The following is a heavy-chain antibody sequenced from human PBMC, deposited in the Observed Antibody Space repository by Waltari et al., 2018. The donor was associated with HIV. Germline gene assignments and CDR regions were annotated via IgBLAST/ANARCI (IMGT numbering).Heavy chain of an antibody. CDR2: ISYDGSKK. Sequence: QVHLVESGGGVVQPGRSLRLTCAASGLIFSDHDMHWVRQAPVKGLELVAMISYDGSKKQYVDSVKGRFTISRDNSNNTLYRQMNSLITEDTAVYYCARDSYASGSYGLIDFWGQGTLVTVSS. CDR1: GLIFSDHD. D-gene: IGHD3-10*01. J-gene: IGHJ4*02. V-gene: IGHV3-30*03. CDR3: ARDSYASGSYGLIDF.